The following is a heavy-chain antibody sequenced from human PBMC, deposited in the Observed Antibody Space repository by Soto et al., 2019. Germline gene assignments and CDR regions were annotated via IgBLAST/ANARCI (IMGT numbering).Heavy chain of an antibody. J-gene: IGHJ6*03. CDR2: INADNGNT. Sequence: ASVKVSCKASGYTFTSYAMHWVRQAPGQRLEWMGWINADNGNTKYSQKVQGRVTITRDTSTSTAYMELRSLRSDDTAVYYCACDLGGNDYYYYYMDVWGKGTTVTVSS. D-gene: IGHD3-16*01. CDR3: ACDLGGNDYYYYYMDV. CDR1: GYTFTSYA. V-gene: IGHV1-3*01.